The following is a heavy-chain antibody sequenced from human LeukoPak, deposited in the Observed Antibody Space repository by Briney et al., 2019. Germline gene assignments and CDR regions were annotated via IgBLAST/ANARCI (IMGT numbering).Heavy chain of an antibody. Sequence: ASVKVSCKASGYTFTGYYMHWVRQAPGEGLEWMGWINPNSGGTNYAQKFHGRVTMTRDTSISTAYMELSRLRSDDTAVYYCARDLPYYDFWSGCFDYWGQGTLVTVSS. J-gene: IGHJ4*02. CDR1: GYTFTGYY. CDR2: INPNSGGT. D-gene: IGHD3-3*01. CDR3: ARDLPYYDFWSGCFDY. V-gene: IGHV1-2*02.